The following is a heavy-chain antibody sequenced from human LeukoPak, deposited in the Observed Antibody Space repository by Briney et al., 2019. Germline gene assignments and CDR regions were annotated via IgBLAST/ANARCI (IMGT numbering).Heavy chain of an antibody. Sequence: ASVKVSCKASGYTFTDYYMHWVRQAPGQRLEWMGWINAGNGNTKYSQEFQGRVTITRDTSASTAYMELSSLRSEDMAVYYCARDSSSSYYYYYMDVWGKGTTVTVSS. CDR2: INAGNGNT. J-gene: IGHJ6*03. CDR1: GYTFTDYY. CDR3: ARDSSSSYYYYYMDV. D-gene: IGHD6-6*01. V-gene: IGHV1-3*03.